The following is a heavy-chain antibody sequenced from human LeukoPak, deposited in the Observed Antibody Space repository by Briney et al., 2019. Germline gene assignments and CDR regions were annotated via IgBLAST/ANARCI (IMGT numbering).Heavy chain of an antibody. V-gene: IGHV3-23*01. D-gene: IGHD4-17*01. CDR2: ISGSGGST. CDR3: AKQEVTTTDNWFDP. CDR1: GFTFSNYA. J-gene: IGHJ5*02. Sequence: PGGSLRLSCAASGFTFSNYAMSWVRQAPGKGLEWVSGISGSGGSTYYADSVKGRFTISRDNSKNTLYLQMNSLRAEDTAVYYCAKQEVTTTDNWFDPWGQGTLVTVSS.